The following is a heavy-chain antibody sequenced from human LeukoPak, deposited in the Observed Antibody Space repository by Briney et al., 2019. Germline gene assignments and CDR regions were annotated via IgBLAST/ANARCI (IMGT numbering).Heavy chain of an antibody. V-gene: IGHV1-2*02. CDR1: GYTFTGYY. CDR3: ARTYYYDSSGYYFDY. J-gene: IGHJ4*02. Sequence: ASVKVSCKASGYTFTGYYMHWVRQAPGQGLEWMGWINPNSGGTNYAQKFQGRVTMTRDTSISTAYMELSRLRSDDTAVYYCARTYYYDSSGYYFDYWGQGTLVTVSS. D-gene: IGHD3-22*01. CDR2: INPNSGGT.